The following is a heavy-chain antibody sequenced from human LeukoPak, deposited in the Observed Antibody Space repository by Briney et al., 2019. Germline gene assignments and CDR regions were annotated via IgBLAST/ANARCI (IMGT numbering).Heavy chain of an antibody. D-gene: IGHD4-11*01. Sequence: GGSLRLSCAASGFTFSSYWMSWVRQAPGKGLEWVANIKQDGSEKYYVDSVKGRFTISRDNAKNSLYLQMNSLRAEDTAVYYCARRKAYSNYGVAYYFDYWGQGTLVTVSS. CDR3: ARRKAYSNYGVAYYFDY. CDR2: IKQDGSEK. CDR1: GFTFSSYW. V-gene: IGHV3-7*01. J-gene: IGHJ4*02.